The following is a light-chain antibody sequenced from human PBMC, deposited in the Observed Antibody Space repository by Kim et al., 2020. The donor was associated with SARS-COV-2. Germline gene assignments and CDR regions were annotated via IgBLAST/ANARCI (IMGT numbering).Light chain of an antibody. CDR3: AAWDDSLLGPV. Sequence: QSVLTQPPSVSGTPGQRVTISCSGDTSSIGSNTVSWYQQFPDRAPKLLIYANNRRPSGVPDRFSGSKSGTSASLAISGLRSEDEADYHCAAWDDSLLGPVFGGGTQLTVL. CDR2: ANN. V-gene: IGLV1-44*01. J-gene: IGLJ3*02. CDR1: TSSIGSNT.